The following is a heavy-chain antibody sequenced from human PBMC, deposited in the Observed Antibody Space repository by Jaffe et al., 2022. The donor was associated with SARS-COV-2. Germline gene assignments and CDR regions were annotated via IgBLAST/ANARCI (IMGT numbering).Heavy chain of an antibody. CDR1: GFTFSDYY. CDR3: ARSLGARMKFDS. V-gene: IGHV3-11*01. Sequence: QVQLVESGGGLVKPGGSLRLSCAASGFTFSDYYMSWIRQAPGKGLEWVSHIGSSGSTIYNEDSLKGRFTISRDNAKNSVYLQMNSLRAEDTAVYYCARSLGARMKFDSWGQGTLVTVSS. D-gene: IGHD1-26*01. J-gene: IGHJ5*01. CDR2: IGSSGSTI.